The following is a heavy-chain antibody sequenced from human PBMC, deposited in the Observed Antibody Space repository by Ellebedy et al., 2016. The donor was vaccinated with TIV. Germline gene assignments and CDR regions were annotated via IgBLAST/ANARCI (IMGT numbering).Heavy chain of an antibody. CDR1: GYPFTAYY. CDR2: IIPIFGSA. CDR3: ARDRLSEVLNGGLGVNQLLAPYYRDV. Sequence: SVKVSCXASGYPFTAYYIYWLRQAPGQGLEWMGGIIPIFGSANYAQKFQGRVTIIADESTSTAYMELSSLRSEDTAVYYCARDRLSEVLNGGLGVNQLLAPYYRDVWGKGTTVTVSS. J-gene: IGHJ6*03. V-gene: IGHV1-69*13. D-gene: IGHD2-2*01.